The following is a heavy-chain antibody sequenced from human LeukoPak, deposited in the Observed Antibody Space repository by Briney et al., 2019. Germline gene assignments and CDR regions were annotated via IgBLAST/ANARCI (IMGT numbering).Heavy chain of an antibody. CDR1: GGSISSSSYY. CDR3: AELGITMIGSV. Sequence: LSLTCTVSGGSISSSSYYWGWIRQPPGKGLEWVSTISGSGDNTYYADSVKGRFTISRDNAKNSLYLQMNSLRAEDTAVYYCAELGITMIGSVWGKGTTVTISS. J-gene: IGHJ6*04. CDR2: ISGSGDNT. V-gene: IGHV3-11*04. D-gene: IGHD3-10*02.